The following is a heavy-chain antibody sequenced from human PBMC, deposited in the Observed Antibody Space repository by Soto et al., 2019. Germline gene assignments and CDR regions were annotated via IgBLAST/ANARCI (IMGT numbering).Heavy chain of an antibody. CDR3: AAPDWYDSSGQDRTDY. Sequence: KPSETLSLTCTVSGGSISSSSYYWGWIRQPPGKGLEWIGSIYYSGSTYYNPSLKSRVTISVDTSKNQFSLKLSSVTAADTAVYYCAAPDWYDSSGQDRTDYWGQGTLVTVSS. D-gene: IGHD3-22*01. CDR1: GGSISSSSYY. V-gene: IGHV4-39*01. J-gene: IGHJ4*02. CDR2: IYYSGST.